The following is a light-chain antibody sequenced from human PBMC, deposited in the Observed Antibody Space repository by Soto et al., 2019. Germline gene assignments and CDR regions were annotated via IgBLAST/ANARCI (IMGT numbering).Light chain of an antibody. J-gene: IGLJ1*01. CDR2: DNN. V-gene: IGLV1-51*01. CDR3: GTWDSRLSGEV. Sequence: QSALAQPPSGSAAPGQKVTISCSGSSSNIGNNYVSWYQQLPGTAPKLLIYDNNKRPTGIPDRFSGSKSGTSATPGITALQTGDDAGDYCGTWDSRLSGEVFGTGTKVPV. CDR1: SSNIGNNY.